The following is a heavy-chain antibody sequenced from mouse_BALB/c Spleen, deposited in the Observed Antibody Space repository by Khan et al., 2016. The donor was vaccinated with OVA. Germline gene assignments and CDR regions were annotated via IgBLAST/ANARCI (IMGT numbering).Heavy chain of an antibody. V-gene: IGHV3-2*02. CDR1: GYSITSDYA. CDR3: AITATSGMDY. J-gene: IGHJ4*01. D-gene: IGHD1-2*01. Sequence: EVQLQESGPGLVKPSQSLSLTCTVTGYSITSDYAWNWIRQFPGNKLEWMGYISYSGSTSYNPSLKSRISITRDTSKNQFFLQLNSVTTEDTATXYCAITATSGMDYWGQGTSVTVSS. CDR2: ISYSGST.